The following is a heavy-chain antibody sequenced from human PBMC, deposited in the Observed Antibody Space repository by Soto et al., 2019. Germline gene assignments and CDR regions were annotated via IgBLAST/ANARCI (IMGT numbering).Heavy chain of an antibody. Sequence: QVHLVESGGGLVKPGGSLRLSCTVSGFTFGDYYMSWIRQAPGKGLEWLAYISSSGTTADYSDSVKGRFTISRDNSKNSLFLQMNGLRAEDTPKYSWATDRGPPNYDSVLTVWGQGTLVTVSS. CDR2: ISSSGTTA. CDR3: ATDRGPPNYDSVLTV. CDR1: GFTFGDYY. J-gene: IGHJ4*02. D-gene: IGHD3-16*01. V-gene: IGHV3-11*01.